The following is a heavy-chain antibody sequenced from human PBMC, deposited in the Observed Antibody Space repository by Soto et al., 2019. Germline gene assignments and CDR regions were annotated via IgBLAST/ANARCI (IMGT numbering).Heavy chain of an antibody. Sequence: LSLTCAASGFTFSSYAMSWVRQAPGKGLEWVSAISGSGGSTYYADSVKGRFTISRDNSKNTLYLQMNSLRAEDTAVYYCAKGKKRWLVPGLYYFDYWGQGTLVTVSS. D-gene: IGHD6-19*01. CDR3: AKGKKRWLVPGLYYFDY. J-gene: IGHJ4*02. CDR2: ISGSGGST. CDR1: GFTFSSYA. V-gene: IGHV3-23*01.